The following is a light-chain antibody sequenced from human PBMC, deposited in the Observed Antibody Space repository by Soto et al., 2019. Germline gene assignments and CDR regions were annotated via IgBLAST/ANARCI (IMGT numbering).Light chain of an antibody. CDR2: DVT. CDR3: SSYTSSSTWV. J-gene: IGLJ3*02. Sequence: QSALTQPASVSGSPGQSITISCTGTSGDIGAYNYVSWYQQHPAKAPKLMIYDVTNRPSGVSDRFSGSKSGNTASLTISGLQAEDEADYYCSSYTSSSTWVFGGGTKVTVL. V-gene: IGLV2-14*03. CDR1: SGDIGAYNY.